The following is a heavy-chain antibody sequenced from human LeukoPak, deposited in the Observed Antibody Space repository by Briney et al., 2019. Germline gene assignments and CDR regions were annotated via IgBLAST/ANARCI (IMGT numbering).Heavy chain of an antibody. CDR1: GFTFSSYG. D-gene: IGHD3-22*01. J-gene: IGHJ4*02. Sequence: GGSLRLSCAASGFTFSSYGMHWVRQAPGKGLEWVSLIYGDGSTSYADSVKGRFTISRDNSKKTLSLQMNSLRAEDTAMYYCARGGSGYYWAFDCWGQGTLVTVSS. CDR2: IYGDGST. V-gene: IGHV3-53*01. CDR3: ARGGSGYYWAFDC.